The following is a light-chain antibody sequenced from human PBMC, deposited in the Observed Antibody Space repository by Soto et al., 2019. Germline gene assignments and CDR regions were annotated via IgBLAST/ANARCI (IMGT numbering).Light chain of an antibody. CDR3: QVWDSSSDHVV. J-gene: IGLJ2*01. CDR1: NIGSKS. CDR2: YDS. Sequence: SYELTQPPSVSVAPGKTARITCGGNNIGSKSVHWYQQKPGRAPVLVISYDSDRPSGIPERFSGSNSGSTATLTISRVEAGDEADYYCQVWDSSSDHVVFGGGTKVTVL. V-gene: IGLV3-21*04.